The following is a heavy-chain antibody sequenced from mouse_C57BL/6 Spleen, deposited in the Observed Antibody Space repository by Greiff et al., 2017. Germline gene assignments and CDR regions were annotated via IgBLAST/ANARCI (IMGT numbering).Heavy chain of an antibody. J-gene: IGHJ2*01. CDR2: IDPSDSET. V-gene: IGHV1-52*01. Sequence: QVQLQQPGAELVRPGSSVKLSCKASGYTFTSYWMHWVKQRPIQGLEWIGNIDPSDSETHYNQKFKNKATLTVDKSSSTAYLQLSSLTSEDYAVXDCARARGSRRDYFDYWGQGTTLTVSS. CDR1: GYTFTSYW. D-gene: IGHD1-1*01. CDR3: ARARGSRRDYFDY.